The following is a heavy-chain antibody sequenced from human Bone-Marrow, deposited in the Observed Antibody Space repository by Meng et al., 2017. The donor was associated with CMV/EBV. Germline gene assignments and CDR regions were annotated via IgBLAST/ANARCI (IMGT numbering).Heavy chain of an antibody. CDR1: GFTVSSNY. Sequence: GGSLRLSCVVPGFTVSSNYMSWVRQAPGKGLEWVSVLFSGGTTTYGDSVKGRFTISRDNSKNTLFLQMNSLRAEDTAVYYCVRWVVDVGGLDYWGQGVLVTVSS. V-gene: IGHV3-53*01. CDR3: VRWVVDVGGLDY. J-gene: IGHJ4*02. D-gene: IGHD2-15*01. CDR2: LFSGGTT.